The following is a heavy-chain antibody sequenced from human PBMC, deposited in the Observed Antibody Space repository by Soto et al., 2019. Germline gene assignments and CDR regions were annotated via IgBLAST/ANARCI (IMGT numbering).Heavy chain of an antibody. CDR2: LTAGNGNT. D-gene: IGHD2-2*01. V-gene: IGHV1-3*01. Sequence: GASVKVSCKASGYTFPSYAMSWLRQAPGQRLEWMGWLTAGNGNTKYSQKFQGRVTITRDTSASTAYMELSSLRSDDTAVYYCERWVVPFSTLDPWGQGTLGTVAS. CDR3: ERWVVPFSTLDP. CDR1: GYTFPSYA. J-gene: IGHJ5*02.